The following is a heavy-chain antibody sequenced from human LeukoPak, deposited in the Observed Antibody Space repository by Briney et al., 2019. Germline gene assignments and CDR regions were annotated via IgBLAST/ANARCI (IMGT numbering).Heavy chain of an antibody. J-gene: IGHJ4*02. CDR2: IRQDGSEK. Sequence: GGSLRLSCAASGFTFSSYWMSWVRQAPGKGLERVANIRQDGSEKYYVDSVKGRFTISRDNANNSLYLQMNSLRVEDTAVYYCARDSSAPYWGQGTLVTVSS. CDR3: ARDSSAPY. CDR1: GFTFSSYW. V-gene: IGHV3-7*03. D-gene: IGHD2/OR15-2a*01.